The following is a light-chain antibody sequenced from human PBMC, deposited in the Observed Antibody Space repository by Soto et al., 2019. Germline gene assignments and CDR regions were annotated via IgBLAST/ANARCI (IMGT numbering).Light chain of an antibody. CDR2: AAS. V-gene: IGKV3-20*01. CDR3: QQYATSLT. Sequence: IVLTQSPGTLSLSPGEGATLSCRVSQIIKNNCLAWYQQRPGQAPRLLIHAASIRATGTPDRFTGSASGTDFTLIISRLEPVDFAVYYCQQYATSLTFGGGTRVEIK. J-gene: IGKJ4*01. CDR1: QIIKNNC.